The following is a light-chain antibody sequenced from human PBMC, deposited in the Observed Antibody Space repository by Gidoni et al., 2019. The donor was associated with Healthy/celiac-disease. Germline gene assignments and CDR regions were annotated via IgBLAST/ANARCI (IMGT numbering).Light chain of an antibody. J-gene: IGKJ2*01. CDR3: QQSYSTPPYT. CDR2: AAS. CDR1: QSISSY. V-gene: IGKV1-39*01. Sequence: DIQMTQSPSSLSASVGDRVCITCRASQSISSYLNWYQQKPGKAPKLLIYAASSFQSGVPSRCSGSGSGTDFTLTISSLQPEDFATYYCQQSYSTPPYTFGQGTKLEI.